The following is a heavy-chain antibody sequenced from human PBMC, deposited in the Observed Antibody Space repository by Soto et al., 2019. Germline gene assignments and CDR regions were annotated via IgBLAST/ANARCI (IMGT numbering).Heavy chain of an antibody. V-gene: IGHV3-11*06. J-gene: IGHJ2*01. Sequence: GGSLRLSCAAAGCNFSDYYMSWIRQAPGKGLEWLSYISSSSSDTNYVDSVKGRFRSSRDNAKSTLYVQMNSLRAEDTALYYCARSPQPTRGIHWYFDLWGRGILVTVSS. CDR3: ARSPQPTRGIHWYFDL. CDR2: ISSSSSDT. CDR1: GCNFSDYY. D-gene: IGHD1-26*01.